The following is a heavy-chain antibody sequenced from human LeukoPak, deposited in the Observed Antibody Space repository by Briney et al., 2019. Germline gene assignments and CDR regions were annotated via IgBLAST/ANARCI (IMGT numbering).Heavy chain of an antibody. Sequence: PGGSLRLSCVASGFTFSRSWMDWVRQAPGKGLEWVSLIYSDDRAFYADSVKGRFTISRNKSKNTLFLQMSSLKPEDTAIYYCARDLAGFEEPRYYYYMDVWGKGTTVTVSS. CDR3: ARDLAGFEEPRYYYYMDV. D-gene: IGHD1-14*01. V-gene: IGHV3-66*02. CDR2: IYSDDRA. J-gene: IGHJ6*03. CDR1: GFTFSRSW.